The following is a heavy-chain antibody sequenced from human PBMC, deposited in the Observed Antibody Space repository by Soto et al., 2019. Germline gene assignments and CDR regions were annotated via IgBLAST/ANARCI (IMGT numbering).Heavy chain of an antibody. CDR1: GGSISSSNW. D-gene: IGHD2-2*01. V-gene: IGHV4-4*02. J-gene: IGHJ6*02. CDR3: ARDQIVPAANFDYYYGMDV. CDR2: IYHSGST. Sequence: QVQLQESGPGLVKPSGTLSLTCAVSGGSISSSNWWSWVRQPPGKGLEWIGEIYHSGSTNYNPSLKSRATISVDKSKNQFSLKLSSVTAADTAVYYCARDQIVPAANFDYYYGMDVWGQGTTVTVSS.